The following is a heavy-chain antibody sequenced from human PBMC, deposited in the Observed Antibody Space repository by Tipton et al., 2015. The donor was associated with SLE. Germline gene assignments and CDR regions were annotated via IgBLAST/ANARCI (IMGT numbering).Heavy chain of an antibody. CDR1: GGSISSHY. J-gene: IGHJ4*02. CDR3: ARDSSGYSIFFDY. D-gene: IGHD3-22*01. CDR2: IYYSGST. Sequence: TLSLTCTVSGGSISSHYWSWIRQPPGKGLEWIGYIYYSGSTHYNPSLKSRVTISVDTSKNQFSLKLSSVTAADTAVYYCARDSSGYSIFFDYWGQGTLATVSS. V-gene: IGHV4-59*11.